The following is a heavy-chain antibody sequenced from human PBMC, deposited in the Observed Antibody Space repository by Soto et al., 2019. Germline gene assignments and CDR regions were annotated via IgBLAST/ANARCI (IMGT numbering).Heavy chain of an antibody. D-gene: IGHD5-18*01. CDR3: ATTGNTYVLRLFDY. V-gene: IGHV1-2*02. CDR2: INPNSGGT. CDR1: GYSFRGYS. Sequence: GALVKVSCKSSGYSFRGYSIDWLRLAHGQGLECMGWINPNSGGTTFARSFLGRVTMTRDTSISTSYMELSRLTSEDTAVYYCATTGNTYVLRLFDYCGQGPLGTLSS. J-gene: IGHJ4*02.